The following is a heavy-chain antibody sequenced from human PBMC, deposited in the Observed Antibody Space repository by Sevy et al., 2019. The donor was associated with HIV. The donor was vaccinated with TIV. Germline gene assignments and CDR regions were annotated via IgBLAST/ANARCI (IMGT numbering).Heavy chain of an antibody. V-gene: IGHV3-48*03. CDR1: GFTFSSYA. D-gene: IGHD3-22*01. CDR2: ISSSGTTI. J-gene: IGHJ5*02. Sequence: GGSLRLSCAASGFTFSSYAMNWVRQAPGKGLEWISSISSSGTTIYYGDSVEGRFTISRDNPKNSLYLQMNSLRAEDTAVYYCARKGGAYDIGFDPWGQGTLVTVSS. CDR3: ARKGGAYDIGFDP.